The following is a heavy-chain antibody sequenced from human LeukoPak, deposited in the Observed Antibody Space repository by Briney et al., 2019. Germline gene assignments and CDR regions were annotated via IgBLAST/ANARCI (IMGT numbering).Heavy chain of an antibody. CDR2: IYYSGST. CDR3: ARDSRRGSGWSYYFDY. CDR1: GGSFSGYY. D-gene: IGHD6-19*01. Sequence: PSETLSLTCAVYGGSFSGYYWSWIRQPPGKGLEWIGYIYYSGSTYYNPSLKSRVTISVDTSKNQFSLKLSSVTAADTAVYYCARDSRRGSGWSYYFDYWGQGTLVTVSS. V-gene: IGHV4-30-4*08. J-gene: IGHJ4*02.